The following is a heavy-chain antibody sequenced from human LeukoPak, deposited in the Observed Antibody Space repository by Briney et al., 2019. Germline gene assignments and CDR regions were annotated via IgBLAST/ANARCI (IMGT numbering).Heavy chain of an antibody. CDR3: ARDAAKGHYYGMDV. V-gene: IGHV1-69*04. J-gene: IGHJ6*02. CDR1: GGTFSSYA. CDR2: IIPILGIA. Sequence: SVKVSCKASGGTFSSYAISWVRQAPGQGREWMGRIIPILGIANYAQKFQGRVTITADKSTSTAYMELSSLRSEDTAVYYCARDAAKGHYYGMDVRGQGTTVTVSS. D-gene: IGHD6-25*01.